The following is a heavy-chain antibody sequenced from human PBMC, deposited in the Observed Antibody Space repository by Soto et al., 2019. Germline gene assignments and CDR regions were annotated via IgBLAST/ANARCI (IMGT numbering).Heavy chain of an antibody. CDR3: AKAGCKEPYSSSWFDY. Sequence: PGGSLRLSCAASGFTFSSYAMSWVRQAPGKGLEWVSAINGSGGSTYYADSVKGRFTISRDNSKNTLYLQMNSLRAEDTAVYYFAKAGCKEPYSSSWFDYWGEGTMVTVSS. CDR1: GFTFSSYA. V-gene: IGHV3-23*01. J-gene: IGHJ4*02. CDR2: INGSGGST. D-gene: IGHD6-13*01.